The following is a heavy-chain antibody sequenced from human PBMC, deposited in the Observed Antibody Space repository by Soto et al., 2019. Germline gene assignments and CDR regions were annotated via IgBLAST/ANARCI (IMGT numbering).Heavy chain of an antibody. J-gene: IGHJ5*02. CDR3: ASVHRAKYWFEP. CDR2: IYHSAST. CDR1: GFSISNVYYS. Sequence: ALSVTCAVSGFSISNVYYSWICIRQPPGKGLEWIAYIYHSASTDYNPSLKTRVTIAGKRSKNQFPLNRRSETAADTSVSDCASVHRAKYWFEPWGQGTLVTVSS. V-gene: IGHV4-30-2*01.